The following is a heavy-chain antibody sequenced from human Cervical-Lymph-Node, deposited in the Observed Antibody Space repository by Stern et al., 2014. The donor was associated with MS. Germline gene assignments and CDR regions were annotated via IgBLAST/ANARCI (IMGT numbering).Heavy chain of an antibody. CDR3: ARSYSGTYLDWFDP. CDR2: IFATDEK. V-gene: IGHV2-26*01. CDR1: GLSLSNPRMG. Sequence: QVTLKESGPVLVKPTETLTLTCSVSGLSLSNPRMGVSWIRQPPGKALEWLAPIFATDEKSYSTSLESRRTISRGTSKSQVVLTMTNMDPVDTATYYCARSYSGTYLDWFDPWGQGTLVTVSS. D-gene: IGHD1-26*01. J-gene: IGHJ5*02.